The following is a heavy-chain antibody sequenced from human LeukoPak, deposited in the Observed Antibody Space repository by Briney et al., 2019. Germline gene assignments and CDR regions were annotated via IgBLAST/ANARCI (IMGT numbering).Heavy chain of an antibody. V-gene: IGHV3-7*01. D-gene: IGHD2-2*01. CDR3: VGQLLRAV. CDR1: GFPFSGYY. Sequence: PGGSLRLSRTASGFPFSGYYISWVRQAPGTGLEWLANIKGDGSVQDYVDSVKGRLTISRDNAKNSLYLQMNNLRVDDTAVYYCVGQLLRAVWGKGTTVTVSS. CDR2: IKGDGSVQ. J-gene: IGHJ6*03.